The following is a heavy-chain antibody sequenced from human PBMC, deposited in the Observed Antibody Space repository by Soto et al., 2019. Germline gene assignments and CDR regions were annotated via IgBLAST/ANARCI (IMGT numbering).Heavy chain of an antibody. D-gene: IGHD5-18*01. V-gene: IGHV1-46*01. Sequence: GXSVKVSCQASVYRFTSYYMHWVRQAPGQGLEWMGIINPSGGSTSYAQKFQGRVTMTRDTSTSTVYMELSSLRSEDTAVYYCARDQAQTAMVTDYWGQGNLVTVSS. J-gene: IGHJ4*02. CDR1: VYRFTSYY. CDR2: INPSGGST. CDR3: ARDQAQTAMVTDY.